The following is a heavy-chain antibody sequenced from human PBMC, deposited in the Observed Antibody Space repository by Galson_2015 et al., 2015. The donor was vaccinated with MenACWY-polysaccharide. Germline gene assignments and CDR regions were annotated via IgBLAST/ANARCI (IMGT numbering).Heavy chain of an antibody. D-gene: IGHD3-10*01. CDR2: IKGDGSVK. J-gene: IGHJ3*02. CDR3: ARSWFGEEDAFDT. Sequence: SLRLSCAASGFTFSKYWMSWVRQAPGKGLKWVANIKGDGSVKNYVDSVRGRFTISSDDATNSVFLQMSSLTGEDTAVYFCARSWFGEEDAFDTWGQGTMVTVSS. CDR1: GFTFSKYW. V-gene: IGHV3-7*01.